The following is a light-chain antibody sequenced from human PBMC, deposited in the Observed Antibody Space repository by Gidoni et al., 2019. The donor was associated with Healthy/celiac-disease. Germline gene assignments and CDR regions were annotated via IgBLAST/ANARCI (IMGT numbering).Light chain of an antibody. V-gene: IGKV1-33*01. CDR2: DAS. CDR1: PDISNY. J-gene: IGKJ3*01. Sequence: IQMPQSPSSLSASVGDRVTITCQSSPDISNYLNLYQQKPGKAPKLLIYDASNLETGVPSRFSGSGSGTDFTFTISSLQPEDIATYYCQQYDNLPSVTFGPGTKVDIK. CDR3: QQYDNLPSVT.